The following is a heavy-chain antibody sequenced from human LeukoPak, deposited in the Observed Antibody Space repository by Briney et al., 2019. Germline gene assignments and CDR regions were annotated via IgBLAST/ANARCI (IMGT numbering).Heavy chain of an antibody. CDR2: IYYSGST. CDR3: ARDPDIVVVPAAG. D-gene: IGHD2-2*01. CDR1: GGSMSRSTYY. Sequence: SETLSLTCTVSGGSMSRSTYYWGWIRQPPGKGLEWIGSIYYSGSTYYNVSLKSRVTISVDTSKNQFSLKLSSVTAADTAVYYCARDPDIVVVPAAGWGQGTLVTVSS. V-gene: IGHV4-39*02. J-gene: IGHJ4*02.